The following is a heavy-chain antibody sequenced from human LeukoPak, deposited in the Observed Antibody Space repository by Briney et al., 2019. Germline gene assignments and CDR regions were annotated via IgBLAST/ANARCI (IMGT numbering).Heavy chain of an antibody. D-gene: IGHD5-24*01. CDR1: GGSISSYY. V-gene: IGHV4-59*08. CDR3: ARHEDSGYNVFPFFDY. J-gene: IGHJ4*02. Sequence: SETLSLTCTVSGGSISSYYWSWIRQPAGKGLEWIGYIYYSGSTNYNPSLKSRVTISVDTSKNQFSLKLSSVTAADTAVYYCARHEDSGYNVFPFFDYWGQGTLVTVSS. CDR2: IYYSGST.